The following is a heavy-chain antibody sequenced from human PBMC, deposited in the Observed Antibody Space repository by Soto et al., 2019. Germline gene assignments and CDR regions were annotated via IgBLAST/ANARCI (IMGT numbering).Heavy chain of an antibody. CDR3: AKGVVVAGAAAIRGFRWFDP. CDR1: A. CDR2: ISASGANT. J-gene: IGHJ5*02. Sequence: AVSRISKNPGKGLEWVASISASGANTYYATSVTGLFTVSRDNSKNTLNLEMNSLRVDDTALYYCAKGVVVAGAAAIRGFRWFDPWGQGTLVP. V-gene: IGHV3-23*01. D-gene: IGHD2-2*02.